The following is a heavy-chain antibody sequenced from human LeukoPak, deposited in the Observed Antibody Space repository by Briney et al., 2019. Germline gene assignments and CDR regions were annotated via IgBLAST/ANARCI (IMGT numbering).Heavy chain of an antibody. J-gene: IGHJ4*02. CDR1: GGSISSSSYY. Sequence: SETLSLTCTVSGGSISSSSYYWGWIRQPPGKGLEWIGSIYYSGSTYYNPSLKSRVTISVDTSKNQFSLKLSSVTAADTAVYYCARSEGWLQLRPFDYWGQGTLVTVSS. CDR2: IYYSGST. D-gene: IGHD5-24*01. CDR3: ARSEGWLQLRPFDY. V-gene: IGHV4-39*01.